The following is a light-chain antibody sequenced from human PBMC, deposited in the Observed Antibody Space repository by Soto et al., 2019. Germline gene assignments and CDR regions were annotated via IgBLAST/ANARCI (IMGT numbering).Light chain of an antibody. CDR3: CSHAGSYIFL. CDR1: SSDVGGYNY. V-gene: IGLV2-11*01. Sequence: QSVLTQPRSVSGSPGQSVTISCTGTSSDVGGYNYVSWYQQHPGKAPKLVIYDVSKRPSGVPDRFSGSKSGNTASLTISGLQAEDEADYYCCSHAGSYIFLFGGGTKVTVL. CDR2: DVS. J-gene: IGLJ2*01.